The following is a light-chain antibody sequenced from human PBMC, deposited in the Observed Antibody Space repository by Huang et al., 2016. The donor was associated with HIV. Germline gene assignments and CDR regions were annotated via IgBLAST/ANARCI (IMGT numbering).Light chain of an antibody. CDR1: QDISTY. CDR2: AAS. J-gene: IGKJ5*01. V-gene: IGKV1-33*01. Sequence: DIQMTQSPSSLSASVGDRVTITCQASQDISTYLNWYQQKPGKAPKVLIYAASNLETGVPSRFSGIGSGTNFTFTISSLQPEDIATYYCQQYDNLPITFGQGTRLEI. CDR3: QQYDNLPIT.